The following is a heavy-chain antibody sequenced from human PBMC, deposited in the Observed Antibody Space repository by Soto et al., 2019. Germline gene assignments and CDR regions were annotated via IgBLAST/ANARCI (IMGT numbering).Heavy chain of an antibody. Sequence: SGPTLVKPTQTLTLTCTFSGFSLSTSGVGVGWIRQPPGKALEWLALIYWDDDKRYSPSLKSRLTITKDTSKNQVVITMTNMDPVDTATYYCAHKSDFWSGYSSDYNWFDPWGQGTLVTVSS. CDR3: AHKSDFWSGYSSDYNWFDP. CDR1: GFSLSTSGVG. D-gene: IGHD3-3*01. CDR2: IYWDDDK. J-gene: IGHJ5*02. V-gene: IGHV2-5*02.